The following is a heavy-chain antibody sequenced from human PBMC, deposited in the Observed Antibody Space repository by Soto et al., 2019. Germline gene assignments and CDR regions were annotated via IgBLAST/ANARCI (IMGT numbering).Heavy chain of an antibody. CDR3: ARGPGYGDSHYYYGMDV. CDR1: GGSISSGGYY. V-gene: IGHV4-31*03. J-gene: IGHJ6*02. Sequence: QVQLQESGPGLVKPSQTLSLTCTVSGGSISSGGYYWSWIRQHPGKGLEWIGYIYYSGSTYYNPSLTSRVTISVDTSKNQFSLKLSSVTAADTAGYYCARGPGYGDSHYYYGMDVWGQGTTVTVSS. D-gene: IGHD4-17*01. CDR2: IYYSGST.